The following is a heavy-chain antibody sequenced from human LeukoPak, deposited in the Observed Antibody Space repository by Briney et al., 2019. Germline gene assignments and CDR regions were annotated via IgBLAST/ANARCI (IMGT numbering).Heavy chain of an antibody. CDR1: GYTFTGYY. D-gene: IGHD6-13*01. CDR2: INPNSGGT. J-gene: IGHJ6*02. Sequence: ASVKVSCKASGYTFTGYYMHWVRQAPGQGLEWMGWINPNSGGTNYAQKFQGRVTMTRDTSISTAYMELSRLRSDDTAVYYCARDSSGMAAAGYYYGMDVWGQGTTVTVSS. V-gene: IGHV1-2*02. CDR3: ARDSSGMAAAGYYYGMDV.